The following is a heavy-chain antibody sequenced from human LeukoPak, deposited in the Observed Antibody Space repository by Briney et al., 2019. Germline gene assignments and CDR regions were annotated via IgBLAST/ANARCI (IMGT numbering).Heavy chain of an antibody. V-gene: IGHV3-73*01. CDR1: GFTFSGSA. D-gene: IGHD3-22*01. CDR3: TRDYYDSSGHYY. CDR2: IRSKANSCAT. J-gene: IGHJ4*02. Sequence: GGSLRLSCAASGFTFSGSAMHWVRQPSGKGLEWVGRIRSKANSCATAYAASVKGRFTISRDDSKNTAYLQMNSLKTEDTAVYYCTRDYYDSSGHYYWGQGALVTVSS.